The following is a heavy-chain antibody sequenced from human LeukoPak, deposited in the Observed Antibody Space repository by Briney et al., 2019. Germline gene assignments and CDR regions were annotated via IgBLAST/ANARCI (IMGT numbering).Heavy chain of an antibody. D-gene: IGHD2-2*01. V-gene: IGHV3-48*03. J-gene: IGHJ4*02. Sequence: GGSLRLSCAASGFTFSSYEMNWVRQAPGKGLEWVSYISSSGSTIYYADSVKGRFTVSRDNAKSTLYLQMNSLRAEDTAVYFCTRDGTSGNFDYWGQGTLVTVSS. CDR1: GFTFSSYE. CDR2: ISSSGSTI. CDR3: TRDGTSGNFDY.